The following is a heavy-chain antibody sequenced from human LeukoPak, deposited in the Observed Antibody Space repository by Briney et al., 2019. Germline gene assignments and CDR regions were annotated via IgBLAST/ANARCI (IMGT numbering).Heavy chain of an antibody. CDR1: GGSISSYY. CDR3: ARGSGGPHYYYYYMDV. CDR2: IYNSGSK. J-gene: IGHJ6*03. Sequence: PSETLSLTCIVSGGSISSYYWSWIRQPPGKGLEWIAYIYNSGSKNYNPSLKSRVTISIDTSENQFSLKLSSVTAADTAVYYCARGSGGPHYYYYYMDVWGKGTTVSVSS. D-gene: IGHD6-25*01. V-gene: IGHV4-59*01.